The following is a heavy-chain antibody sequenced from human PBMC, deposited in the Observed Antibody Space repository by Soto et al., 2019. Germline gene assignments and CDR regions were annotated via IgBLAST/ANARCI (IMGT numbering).Heavy chain of an antibody. J-gene: IGHJ6*02. CDR1: GYSFTSYW. D-gene: IGHD3-10*01. Sequence: GESLKISCKGSGYSFTSYWISWVRQMPGKGLEWMGRIDPSDSYTNYSPSFQGHVTISADKSISTAYLQWSSLKASDTAMYHCARDHLTYYYGSGRDYYYGMDVWGQGTTVTLSS. CDR2: IDPSDSYT. V-gene: IGHV5-10-1*01. CDR3: ARDHLTYYYGSGRDYYYGMDV.